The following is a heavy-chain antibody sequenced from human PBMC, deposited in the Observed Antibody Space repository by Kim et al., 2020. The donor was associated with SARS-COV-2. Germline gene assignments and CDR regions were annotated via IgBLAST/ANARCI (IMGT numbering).Heavy chain of an antibody. CDR2: IDPSDSYT. V-gene: IGHV5-10-1*01. D-gene: IGHD6-6*01. CDR1: GYSFTSYW. J-gene: IGHJ4*02. Sequence: GESLKISCKGSGYSFTSYWISWVRQMPGKGLEWMGRIDPSDSYTNYSPSFQGHVTISADKSISTAYLQWSSLKASDTAMYYCASDLIAARNSDYWGQGTLVTVSS. CDR3: ASDLIAARNSDY.